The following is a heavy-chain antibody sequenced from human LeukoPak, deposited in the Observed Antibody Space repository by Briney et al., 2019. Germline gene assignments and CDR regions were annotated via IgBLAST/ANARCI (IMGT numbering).Heavy chain of an antibody. J-gene: IGHJ4*02. CDR1: GFSLTASGVG. Sequence: VSGPTLVNPTQTLTLTCNFSGFSLTASGVGVGWMRRPPGKALEGLAPIYWDDEKRYSPSLRTRITITKDTSKSQVVLTMNNMDPVDTATYYCAHLYFYNAGGYSRAFDYWGQGTLVTVSS. V-gene: IGHV2-5*02. CDR2: IYWDDEK. CDR3: AHLYFYNAGGYSRAFDY. D-gene: IGHD2-15*01.